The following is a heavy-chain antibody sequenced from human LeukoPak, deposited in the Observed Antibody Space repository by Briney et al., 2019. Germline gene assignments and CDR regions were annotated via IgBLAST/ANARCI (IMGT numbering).Heavy chain of an antibody. Sequence: SETLSLTCTVSGGSISSGGYCWSWLRQHPGKGLEWIGYIYYSGSTYYNPSLKSRVTISVDTSKNQFSLKLSSVTAADTAVYYCAREYKDGRFDPWGQGTLVTVSS. CDR3: AREYKDGRFDP. CDR2: IYYSGST. V-gene: IGHV4-31*03. D-gene: IGHD1-1*01. J-gene: IGHJ5*02. CDR1: GGSISSGGYC.